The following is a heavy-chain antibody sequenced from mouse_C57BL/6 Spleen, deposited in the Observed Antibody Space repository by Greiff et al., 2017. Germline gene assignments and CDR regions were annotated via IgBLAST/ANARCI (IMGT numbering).Heavy chain of an antibody. V-gene: IGHV1-52*01. CDR2: IDPSDSET. D-gene: IGHD1-1*01. CDR1: GYTFTSYW. CDR3: AREGGTTVVAHWDY. Sequence: QVQLQQPGAELVRPGSSVKLSCKASGYTFTSYWMHWVKQRPIQGLEWIGNIDPSDSETHYNQKFKDKATLTVDKSSSTAYMQLSSLTSEDSAVYYGAREGGTTVVAHWDYWGQGTTLTVSS. J-gene: IGHJ2*01.